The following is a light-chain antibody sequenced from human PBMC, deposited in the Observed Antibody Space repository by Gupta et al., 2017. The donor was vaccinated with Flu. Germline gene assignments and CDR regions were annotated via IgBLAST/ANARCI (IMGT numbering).Light chain of an antibody. J-gene: IGKJ1*01. V-gene: IGKV1-39*01. CDR3: QQSDSNPRT. CDR1: QSISSF. CDR2: GAS. Sequence: DIQMTQSPSSLSASVGDRVTIACRTSQSISSFLNWYQEKPGKAPILLIYGASSLQSGVPSRFSGSGSGTDFTLTISSLQPEDFATYCCQQSDSNPRTFGQGTRVDIK.